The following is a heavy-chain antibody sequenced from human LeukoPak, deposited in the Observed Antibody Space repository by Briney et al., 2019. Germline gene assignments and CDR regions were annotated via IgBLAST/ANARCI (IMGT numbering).Heavy chain of an antibody. V-gene: IGHV4-39*07. CDR3: ARDSGDGYNYGIDY. J-gene: IGHJ4*02. CDR2: IYYSGST. D-gene: IGHD5-24*01. Sequence: SETLSLTCTVSGGSISSSSYYWGWIRQPPGKGLEWIGSIYYSGSTYYNPSLKSRVTISVDTPKNQFSLKLSSVTAADTAVYYCARDSGDGYNYGIDYWGQGTLVTVSS. CDR1: GGSISSSSYY.